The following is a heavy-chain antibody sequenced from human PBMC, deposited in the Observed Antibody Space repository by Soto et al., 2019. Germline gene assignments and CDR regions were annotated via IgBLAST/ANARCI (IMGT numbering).Heavy chain of an antibody. Sequence: PGESLKISCNGSGYSFTIYWISWVRQMPGKGLEWMGRIDPSDSYTNYSPSFQGHVTISADKSISTAYLQWSSLKASDTAMYYCARHPGSTPDFDYWGQGTLVTVSS. CDR1: GYSFTIYW. CDR2: IDPSDSYT. CDR3: ARHPGSTPDFDY. J-gene: IGHJ4*02. V-gene: IGHV5-10-1*01. D-gene: IGHD3-10*01.